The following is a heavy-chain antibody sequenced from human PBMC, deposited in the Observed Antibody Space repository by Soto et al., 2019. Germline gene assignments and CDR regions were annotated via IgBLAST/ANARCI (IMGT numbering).Heavy chain of an antibody. CDR3: ARVEMAPILVVVGMDV. CDR2: IYSVGST. J-gene: IGHJ6*02. D-gene: IGHD2-2*01. Sequence: GGSLRLSCAASGFTVSSNYMSWVRQAPGKGLEWVSVIYSVGSTYYADSVKGRFTISRDNSKNTLYLQMNSLRAEDTAVYYCARVEMAPILVVVGMDVWGQGTTVTVSS. CDR1: GFTVSSNY. V-gene: IGHV3-66*01.